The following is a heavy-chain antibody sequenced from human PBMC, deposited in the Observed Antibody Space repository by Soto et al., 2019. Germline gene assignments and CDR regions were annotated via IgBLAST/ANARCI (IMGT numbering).Heavy chain of an antibody. CDR1: GGTFSSYA. V-gene: IGHV1-69*01. Sequence: QVQLVQSGAEVKKPGSSVKVSCKASGGTFSSYAINWVRQAPGQGLEWMGGIIPIFGTATYAQKFQGRVTITADESTSTAYMELSSLRSEDTAVYYCAREASENRGWYVYWGQGTLVTVSS. J-gene: IGHJ4*02. CDR2: IIPIFGTA. CDR3: AREASENRGWYVY. D-gene: IGHD6-19*01.